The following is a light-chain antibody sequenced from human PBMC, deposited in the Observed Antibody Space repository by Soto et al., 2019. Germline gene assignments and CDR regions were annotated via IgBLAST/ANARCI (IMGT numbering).Light chain of an antibody. CDR2: DAS. J-gene: IGKJ2*01. CDR1: QSVSSY. Sequence: EIVLTQSPATLSLSPGERATLSCRASQSVSSYLAWYQQKPGQAPRLLIYDASNRATGFPARFSGSGSGTDFTLTISSLEPEDFAVYYCQQRSNWPPLNTFGQGTKLEIK. CDR3: QQRSNWPPLNT. V-gene: IGKV3-11*01.